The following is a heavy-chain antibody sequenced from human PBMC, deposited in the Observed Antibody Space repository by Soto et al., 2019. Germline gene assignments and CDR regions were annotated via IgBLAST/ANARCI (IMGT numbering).Heavy chain of an antibody. Sequence: QVQLVESGGGVVQPGRSLRLSCAASGFTFSSYGMHWVRQAPGKGLEWVAVIWFEGSNKFYADSVKGRFTISRDNSKNTVSLQMNSLRDEYSATYYCATTGPYWSQGTLVTVSS. J-gene: IGHJ4*02. CDR2: IWFEGSNK. CDR3: ATTGPY. CDR1: GFTFSSYG. V-gene: IGHV3-33*01.